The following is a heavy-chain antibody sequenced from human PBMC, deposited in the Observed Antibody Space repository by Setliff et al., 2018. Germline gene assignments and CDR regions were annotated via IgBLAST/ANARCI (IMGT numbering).Heavy chain of an antibody. J-gene: IGHJ3*02. D-gene: IGHD4-4*01. V-gene: IGHV4-59*01. CDR2: IYYSGST. CDR3: ARGGNDYKWGAFDI. Sequence: SETLSLTCTVSGGSISSYYWSWIRQPPGKGLEWIGYIYYSGSTNYNPSLKSRVTISVDTSKDQFSLKLSSVTAADTAVYYCARGGNDYKWGAFDIWGQGTMVTVSS. CDR1: GGSISSYY.